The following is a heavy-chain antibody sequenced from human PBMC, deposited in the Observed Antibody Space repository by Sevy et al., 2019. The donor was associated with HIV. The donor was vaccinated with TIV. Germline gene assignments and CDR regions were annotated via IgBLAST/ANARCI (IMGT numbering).Heavy chain of an antibody. V-gene: IGHV3-7*01. CDR1: GFTLNSYW. J-gene: IGHJ6*02. CDR2: IKQDGSVK. Sequence: GGSLRLSCAASGFTLNSYWMSWVRQAPGKGLEWVANIKQDGSVKYYVDSVKGRFTISRDNARNLVYLQMNSLTTEDTAVYYCARPRANYVDHYFFYAMDVWGQGTTVTVSS. D-gene: IGHD4-17*01. CDR3: ARPRANYVDHYFFYAMDV.